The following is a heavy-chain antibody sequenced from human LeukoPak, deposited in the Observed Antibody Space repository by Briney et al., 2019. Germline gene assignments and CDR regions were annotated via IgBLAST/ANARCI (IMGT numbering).Heavy chain of an antibody. J-gene: IGHJ4*02. V-gene: IGHV4-34*01. Sequence: SETLSLTCAVYGGSFSGYYWSWIRQPPGKGLEWIGEINHSGSTNYNPSLKSRVTISVDTSKNQFSLKLSSVTAADTAVYYCARGYYYDSSGYYHPWYFDYWGQGTLVTVSS. CDR1: GGSFSGYY. CDR3: ARGYYYDSSGYYHPWYFDY. CDR2: INHSGST. D-gene: IGHD3-22*01.